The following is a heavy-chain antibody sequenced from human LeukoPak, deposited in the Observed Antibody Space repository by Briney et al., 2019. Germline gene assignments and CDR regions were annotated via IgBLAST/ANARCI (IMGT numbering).Heavy chain of an antibody. CDR1: GGSISNGGYS. CDR2: IYYSGST. CDR3: ARDVGYYDSSGYYYPLFAFDI. Sequence: PSETLSLTCAVSGGSISNGGYSWSWIRQPPGKGLEWIGYIYYSGSTYYNPSLKSRVTISVDTSKNQFSLKLSSVTAADTAVYYCARDVGYYDSSGYYYPLFAFDIWGQGTVVTVSS. J-gene: IGHJ3*02. V-gene: IGHV4-30-4*07. D-gene: IGHD3-22*01.